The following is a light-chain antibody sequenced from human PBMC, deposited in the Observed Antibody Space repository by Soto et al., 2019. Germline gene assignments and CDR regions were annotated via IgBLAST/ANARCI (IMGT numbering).Light chain of an antibody. CDR1: QDISNY. CDR3: QKYNSAPWT. Sequence: DIQMTQSPSSLSASAGDRVTITCRASQDISNYLAWFQQKPGKVPELLIYAAIILQSGVPSRFSGSGSGTDFTLTITNLQPEDVATYYCQKYNSAPWTFGQGTKVEIK. CDR2: AAI. J-gene: IGKJ1*01. V-gene: IGKV1-27*01.